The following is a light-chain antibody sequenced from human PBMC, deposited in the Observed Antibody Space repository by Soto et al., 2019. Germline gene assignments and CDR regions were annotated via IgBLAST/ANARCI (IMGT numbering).Light chain of an antibody. CDR1: QDISNY. CDR2: DAS. V-gene: IGKV1-33*01. J-gene: IGKJ1*01. CDR3: QQYDNLPRT. Sequence: DIQMTQSPSSLSASVGDRVSITCQASQDISNYLNWYQQKPGKAPKLLIYDASNLETGVPSRFSGSASGTVFTFTISTLQPEDFATYFCQQYDNLPRTFGQGIKVEVK.